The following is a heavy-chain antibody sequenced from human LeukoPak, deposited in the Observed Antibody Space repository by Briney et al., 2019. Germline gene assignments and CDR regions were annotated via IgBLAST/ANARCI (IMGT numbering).Heavy chain of an antibody. Sequence: GASVKVSCKASGYTFTSYGISWVRQAPGQGLEWMGGIIPIFGTANYAQKFQGRVTITADESTSTAYMELSSLRSEDTAVYYCVGIRRRSSSDYYYYMDVWGKGTTVTVSS. CDR1: GYTFTSYG. CDR2: IIPIFGTA. V-gene: IGHV1-69*13. CDR3: VGIRRRSSSDYYYYMDV. D-gene: IGHD6-6*01. J-gene: IGHJ6*03.